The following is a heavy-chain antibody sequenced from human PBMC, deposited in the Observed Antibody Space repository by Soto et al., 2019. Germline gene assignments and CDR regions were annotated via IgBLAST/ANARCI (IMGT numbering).Heavy chain of an antibody. Sequence: SETLSLTCTVSGGSISSYYWSWIRQPPGKGLEWIGYMHYSGNTNYSPSLKSRVTISVDTSKNQFSLKLSSVTAADTAVYYCETGKGWLPDYWGQGMLVTVSS. CDR2: MHYSGNT. D-gene: IGHD3-9*01. V-gene: IGHV4-59*01. CDR1: GGSISSYY. CDR3: ETGKGWLPDY. J-gene: IGHJ4*02.